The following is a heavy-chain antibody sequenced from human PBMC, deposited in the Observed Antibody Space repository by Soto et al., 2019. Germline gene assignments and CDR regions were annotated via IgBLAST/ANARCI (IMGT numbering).Heavy chain of an antibody. V-gene: IGHV1-18*01. CDR3: ARDPGFGFGYSYAFAMDV. CDR2: ISGYNGNT. D-gene: IGHD5-18*01. Sequence: GASVKVSCKASGYTFSNYGISWVRQGPGQGLEWMRWISGYNGNTHYEEKVQDRIKMTTDTSTSTTYLELRSLRSDDTAVYFCARDPGFGFGYSYAFAMDVWGKGTTVTVSS. J-gene: IGHJ6*04. CDR1: GYTFSNYG.